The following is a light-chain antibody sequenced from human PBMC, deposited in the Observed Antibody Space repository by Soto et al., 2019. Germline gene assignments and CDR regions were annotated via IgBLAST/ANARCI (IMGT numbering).Light chain of an antibody. Sequence: DIQMTHSPSSLSASVGDRVTITCRASHGISTYLVWYQQRQGRAPILLIYDASSLLSGVPSRFSGSGSGTDFTLTISSLQPDDFATYYCQQSYRTPYTFGHGTKLETK. V-gene: IGKV1-39*01. CDR2: DAS. J-gene: IGKJ2*01. CDR3: QQSYRTPYT. CDR1: HGISTY.